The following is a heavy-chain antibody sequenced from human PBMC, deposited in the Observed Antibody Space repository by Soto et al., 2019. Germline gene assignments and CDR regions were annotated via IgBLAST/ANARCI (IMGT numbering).Heavy chain of an antibody. CDR1: GGSISSSSYY. D-gene: IGHD6-19*01. V-gene: IGHV4-39*01. J-gene: IGHJ4*02. Sequence: QLQLQESGPGLVKPSETLSLTCTVSGGSISSSSYYWGWIRQPPGKGLEWIGSIYYSGSTYYNPSLKSRVTISVDTSKSQFSLKLSSVTATDTAVYYCASRSSGWGDFDYWGQGTLVTVSS. CDR3: ASRSSGWGDFDY. CDR2: IYYSGST.